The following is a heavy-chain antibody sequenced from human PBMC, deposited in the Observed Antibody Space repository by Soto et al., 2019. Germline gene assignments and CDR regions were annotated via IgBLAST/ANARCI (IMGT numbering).Heavy chain of an antibody. CDR1: GGSISSGGYS. J-gene: IGHJ4*02. Sequence: SETLSLTCAVSGGSISSGGYSWSWIRQPPGKGLEWIGYIYHSGSTNYNPSLKSRVTISVDKSKNQFSLKLSSVTAADTAVYYCATLAPGNYCGGDCSDYWGQGTLVTVSS. V-gene: IGHV4-30-2*01. D-gene: IGHD2-21*01. CDR2: IYHSGST. CDR3: ATLAPGNYCGGDCSDY.